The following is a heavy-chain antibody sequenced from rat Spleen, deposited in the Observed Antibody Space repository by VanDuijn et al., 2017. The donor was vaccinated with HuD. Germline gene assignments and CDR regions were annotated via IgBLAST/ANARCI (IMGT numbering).Heavy chain of an antibody. CDR3: ARDKLFDY. V-gene: IGHV2-32*01. J-gene: IGHJ2*01. CDR1: GFSLASSH. CDR2: MWTDGTT. Sequence: QVQLKESGPGLVKPSETLSLTCTVSGFSLASSHVSWVRQPPGKSLEWMGVMWTDGTTSYNSALKSRLSISRDISKSQVFLKMNSLQTEDTATYYCARDKLFDYWGQGVMVTVSS.